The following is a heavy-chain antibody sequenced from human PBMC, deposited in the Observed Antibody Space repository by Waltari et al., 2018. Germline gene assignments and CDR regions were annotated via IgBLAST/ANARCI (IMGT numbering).Heavy chain of an antibody. CDR1: GFTFSSYW. CDR3: ASSYNKLHLDAFDI. Sequence: EVQLVESGGGLVQPGGSLRLSCAASGFTFSSYWMSWVRQAPGKGLEWVANIKQDGSEKYYVDSVKGRFTISRDNAKNSLYLQMNSLRAEDTAVYYCASSYNKLHLDAFDIWGQGTMVTVSS. V-gene: IGHV3-7*01. J-gene: IGHJ3*02. CDR2: IKQDGSEK. D-gene: IGHD1-20*01.